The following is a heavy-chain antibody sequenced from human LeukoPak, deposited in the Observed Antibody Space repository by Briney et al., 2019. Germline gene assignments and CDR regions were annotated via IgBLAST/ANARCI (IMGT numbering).Heavy chain of an antibody. CDR3: ARQYYYYYMDV. Sequence: SETLSLTCSVSGDSISNSYWSWIRQPPGKRLEWIGYIYYSGSTNYNPSLKSRVTISVDTSKNQFSLKLSSVTAADTAVYYCARQYYYYYMDVWGKGTTVTVSS. V-gene: IGHV4-59*08. J-gene: IGHJ6*03. CDR2: IYYSGST. CDR1: GDSISNSY.